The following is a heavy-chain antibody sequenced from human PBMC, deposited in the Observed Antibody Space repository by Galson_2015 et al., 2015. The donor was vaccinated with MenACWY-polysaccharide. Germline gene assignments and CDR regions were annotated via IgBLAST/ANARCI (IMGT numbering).Heavy chain of an antibody. V-gene: IGHV4-4*07. J-gene: IGHJ2*01. CDR3: ARRSLDNWYFDL. Sequence: SLTCSVSHASITSSYWSWIRQSADKGLEYVGRIHATGSTAYNPSFRGRVAMSVDLPGNQLSLRLASMTASDTAMYYCARRSLDNWYFDLWGRGTLVIVSS. CDR1: HASITSSY. D-gene: IGHD1-1*01. CDR2: IHATGST.